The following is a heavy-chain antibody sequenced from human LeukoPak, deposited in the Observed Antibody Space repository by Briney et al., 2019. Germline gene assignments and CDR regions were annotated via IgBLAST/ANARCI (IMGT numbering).Heavy chain of an antibody. V-gene: IGHV4-59*01. D-gene: IGHD3-10*01. CDR3: ARDLGSMVRGYFGIDY. J-gene: IGHJ4*02. CDR2: IYYSGST. CDR1: GGSISNYY. Sequence: SETLSLTCTVSGGSISNYYWSWIRQPPGKGLEWIGYIYYSGSTNYNPSLKSRVPISVDTSKKQFSLKLSSVTAADTAVYYCARDLGSMVRGYFGIDYWGQGSLVTVSS.